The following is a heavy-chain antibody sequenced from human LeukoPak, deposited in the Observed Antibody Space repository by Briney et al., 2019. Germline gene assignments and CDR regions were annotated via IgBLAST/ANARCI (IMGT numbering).Heavy chain of an antibody. Sequence: ASVKVSCKASGYTFTGYYMHWVRQAPGQGPEWMGWINPNSGGTNYAQKFQGRVTMTRDTSISTAYMELSRLRSDDTAVYYCARAAIGVVVPAAISYWGQGTLVTVPS. D-gene: IGHD2-2*01. V-gene: IGHV1-2*02. CDR1: GYTFTGYY. CDR3: ARAAIGVVVPAAISY. J-gene: IGHJ4*02. CDR2: INPNSGGT.